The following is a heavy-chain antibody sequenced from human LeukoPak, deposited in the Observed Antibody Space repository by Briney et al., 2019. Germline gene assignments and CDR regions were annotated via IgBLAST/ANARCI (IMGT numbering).Heavy chain of an antibody. D-gene: IGHD6-13*01. J-gene: IGHJ4*02. CDR3: AKLYSSSWYANIDY. CDR1: GFTFSSYA. CDR2: ISGGGGST. Sequence: QAGGSLRLSCAASGFTFSSYAMSWVRQAPGKGLEWVSAISGGGGSTDYADSVKGRFTISRDNFKNTLYLQMNSLRAEDTAIYYCAKLYSSSWYANIDYWGQGTLVTVSS. V-gene: IGHV3-23*01.